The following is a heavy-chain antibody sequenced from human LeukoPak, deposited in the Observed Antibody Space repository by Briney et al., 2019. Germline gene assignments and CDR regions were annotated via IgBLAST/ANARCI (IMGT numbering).Heavy chain of an antibody. J-gene: IGHJ4*02. V-gene: IGHV3-21*01. CDR1: GFTFSSYS. CDR2: ISSSSSYI. D-gene: IGHD2-21*01. Sequence: SGGSLRLSCAASGFTFSSYSMNWVRQAPGKGLEWVSSISSSSSYIYYADSVKGRFTISRDNAKNSLYLQMNSLRAEDTAVYYCARGSFCGGDCYLGFDYWGQGTLVTVSS. CDR3: ARGSFCGGDCYLGFDY.